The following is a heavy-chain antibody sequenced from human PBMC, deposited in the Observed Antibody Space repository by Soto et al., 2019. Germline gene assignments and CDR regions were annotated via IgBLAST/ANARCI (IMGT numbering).Heavy chain of an antibody. CDR2: ISGSGGST. CDR1: GFTFSSYA. V-gene: IGHV3-23*01. Sequence: GGSLRLSCAASGFTFSSYAMSWVRQAPGKGLEWVSAISGSGGSTYYADSVKGRFTISRDNSKNTLYLQMNSLRAEDTAVYYCAKDDSGSYSLGVGFDYWGQGTLVTVSS. CDR3: AKDDSGSYSLGVGFDY. J-gene: IGHJ4*02. D-gene: IGHD1-26*01.